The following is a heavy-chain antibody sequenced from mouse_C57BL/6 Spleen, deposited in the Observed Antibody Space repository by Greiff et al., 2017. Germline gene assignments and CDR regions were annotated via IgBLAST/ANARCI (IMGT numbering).Heavy chain of an antibody. V-gene: IGHV3-6*01. CDR1: GYSITSGYY. CDR3: ARDNFDY. J-gene: IGHJ2*01. CDR2: ISYDGSN. Sequence: EVKVEESGPGLVKPSQSLSLTCSVTGYSITSGYYWNWIRQFPGNKLEWMGYISYDGSNNYNPSLKNRISITRDTSKNQFCLKLNSVTTEDTATYYCARDNFDYWGQGTTLTVSS.